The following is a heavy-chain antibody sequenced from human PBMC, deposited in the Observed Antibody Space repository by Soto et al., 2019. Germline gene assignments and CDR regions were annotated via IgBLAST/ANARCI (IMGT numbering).Heavy chain of an antibody. CDR3: ARGIVVVPAAIRYYYYYGMDV. CDR1: VGSISSYY. V-gene: IGHV4-4*07. Sequence: PSETLSRTGTVSVGSISSYYGSWIRQPAGKGLEWIGRIYTSGSTNYNPSLKSRVTMSVDTSKNQFSLELSSVTAADTAVYYCARGIVVVPAAIRYYYYYGMDVWGQRTTVTVSS. CDR2: IYTSGST. J-gene: IGHJ6*02. D-gene: IGHD2-2*02.